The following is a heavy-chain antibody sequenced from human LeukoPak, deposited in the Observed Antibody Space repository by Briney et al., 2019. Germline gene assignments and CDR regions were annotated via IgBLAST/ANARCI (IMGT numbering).Heavy chain of an antibody. V-gene: IGHV1-2*02. J-gene: IGHJ6*03. CDR2: INPNSGET. CDR3: AKEVGFRWLRSGNYYYYMDG. D-gene: IGHD5-12*01. Sequence: ASVKVSCKASGYTFSGYYMHWVRQAPGQGLEWMGWINPNSGETNYAQKFQGRVTMTRDTSISTASMELSSLRSDDTAVYYCAKEVGFRWLRSGNYYYYMDGWGKGTTVGVSS. CDR1: GYTFSGYY.